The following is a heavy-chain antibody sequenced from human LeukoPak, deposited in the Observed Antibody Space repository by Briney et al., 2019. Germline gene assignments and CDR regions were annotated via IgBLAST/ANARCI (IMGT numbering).Heavy chain of an antibody. CDR1: GFIFNNYA. V-gene: IGHV3-23*01. J-gene: IGHJ4*02. D-gene: IGHD3-10*01. CDR2: ISGTGVTA. CDR3: AKDQRFGALDDY. Sequence: GGSLRLSCAASGFIFNNYAMSWVRQAPGKGLEWVSSISGTGVTAYYADSVKGRFAISRDNSKNTLYLQMSSLRAEDTALYYCAKDQRFGALDDYRGQGTLVTVSS.